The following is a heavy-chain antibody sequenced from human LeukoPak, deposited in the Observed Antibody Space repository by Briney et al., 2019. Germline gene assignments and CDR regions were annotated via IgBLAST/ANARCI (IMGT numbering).Heavy chain of an antibody. V-gene: IGHV4-59*01. CDR3: ARGDFCSKSNCYLRPMDV. CDR1: GGSISDYY. Sequence: SETLSLTCTVSGGSISDYYWNWIRQPPGKGLEWIGYIYYIGSTTYNPSLKSRVTMSVDTAKNQFSLKLRSVTAADTAVYYCARGDFCSKSNCYLRPMDVWGKGTTVTVSS. CDR2: IYYIGST. D-gene: IGHD3-3*01. J-gene: IGHJ6*03.